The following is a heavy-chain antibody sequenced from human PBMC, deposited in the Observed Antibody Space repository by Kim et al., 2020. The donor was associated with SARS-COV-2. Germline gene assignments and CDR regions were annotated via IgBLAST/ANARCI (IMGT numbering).Heavy chain of an antibody. CDR1: GGSISSGGYS. Sequence: SETLSLTCAVSGGSISSGGYSWSWIRQPPGKGLEWIGYIYHSGSTYYNPSLKSRVTISVDRSKNQFSLKLSSVTAADTAVYYCARGQRTPSRPNWFDPWGQGTLVTVSS. V-gene: IGHV4-30-2*01. D-gene: IGHD1-7*01. CDR3: ARGQRTPSRPNWFDP. J-gene: IGHJ5*02. CDR2: IYHSGST.